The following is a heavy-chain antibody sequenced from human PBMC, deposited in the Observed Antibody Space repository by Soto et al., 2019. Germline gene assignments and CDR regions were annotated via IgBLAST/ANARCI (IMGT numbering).Heavy chain of an antibody. D-gene: IGHD3-22*01. J-gene: IGHJ4*02. Sequence: ASVKVSCKASGYTFTSYDINRVRQATGQGLEWMGWMNPNSGNTGYAQKFQGRVTMTRNTSISTAYMELSSLRSEDTAVYYCARVGYYYDSSGYYPLLDYWGQGTLVTVSS. V-gene: IGHV1-8*01. CDR2: MNPNSGNT. CDR1: GYTFTSYD. CDR3: ARVGYYYDSSGYYPLLDY.